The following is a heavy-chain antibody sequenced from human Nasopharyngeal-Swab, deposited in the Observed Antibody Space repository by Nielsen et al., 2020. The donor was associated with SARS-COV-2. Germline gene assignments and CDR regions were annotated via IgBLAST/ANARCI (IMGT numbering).Heavy chain of an antibody. J-gene: IGHJ4*02. CDR3: ARRRFHESGGYSGFDY. V-gene: IGHV3-53*01. Sequence: GGSLRLSCAASGFTVGNNYMTWVRQAPGKGLEWVSVIYRAGNTYYADPVKGRFTISRDNFENTVYLQMNSLRAEDTAIYYCARRRFHESGGYSGFDYWGQGTLVTVSS. CDR2: IYRAGNT. CDR1: GFTVGNNY. D-gene: IGHD2-15*01.